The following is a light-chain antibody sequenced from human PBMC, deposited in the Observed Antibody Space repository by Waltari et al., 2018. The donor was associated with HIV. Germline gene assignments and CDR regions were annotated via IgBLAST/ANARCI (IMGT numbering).Light chain of an antibody. Sequence: QSALTQPASVSGSPGPSITVSCTGPGSDVGAYTYVSWYQQTPGTAPKPVIYEVSNRPSGISYRFSGSKSGNTASLTISGLQTEDEGDYYCSSFTTSNSLLFGGGTKVTVL. CDR2: EVS. V-gene: IGLV2-14*01. CDR1: GSDVGAYTY. CDR3: SSFTTSNSLL. J-gene: IGLJ2*01.